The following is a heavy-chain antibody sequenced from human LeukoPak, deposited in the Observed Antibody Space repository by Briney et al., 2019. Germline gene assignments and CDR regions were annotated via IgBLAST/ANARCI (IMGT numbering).Heavy chain of an antibody. V-gene: IGHV1-18*01. J-gene: IGHJ4*02. CDR1: GYTFTSYG. CDR2: ISAYNGNT. D-gene: IGHD3-9*01. CDR3: ARSGNILTGYYKARFDY. Sequence: ASEKVSCKASGYTFTSYGISWVRQAPGQGLEWMGWISAYNGNTNYAQKLQGRVTMTTDTSTSTAYMELRSLRSDDTAVYYCARSGNILTGYYKARFDYWGQGTLVTVSS.